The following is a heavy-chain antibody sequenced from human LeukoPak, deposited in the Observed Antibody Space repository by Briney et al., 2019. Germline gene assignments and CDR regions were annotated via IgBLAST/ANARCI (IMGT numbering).Heavy chain of an antibody. J-gene: IGHJ5*02. V-gene: IGHV5-51*01. CDR2: IYPGDSDT. D-gene: IGHD3-22*01. CDR3: ARLNYYDSSGSKFDP. Sequence: GESLKISCKVSGHSVYNYWIGWVRQMPGKGLEWMGIIYPGDSDTRYSPSFQGQVTISADKSITTAYLQWSSLEASDTAIYYCARLNYYDSSGSKFDPWGQGTLVTVSS. CDR1: GHSVYNYW.